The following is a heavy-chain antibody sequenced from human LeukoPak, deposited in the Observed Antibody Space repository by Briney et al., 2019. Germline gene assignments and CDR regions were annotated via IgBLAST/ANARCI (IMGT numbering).Heavy chain of an antibody. CDR1: GFTFRSYW. CDR3: AIDSWELRGY. D-gene: IGHD1-26*01. Sequence: GGSLRLSCAASGFTFRSYWMSWVRQAPGNGLEWVANINQDGSEKYYVDSVKGRFTISRDNAKNSLYLQMNSLRAEDTAVYYCAIDSWELRGYWGQGTLVSVSS. J-gene: IGHJ4*02. CDR2: INQDGSEK. V-gene: IGHV3-7*01.